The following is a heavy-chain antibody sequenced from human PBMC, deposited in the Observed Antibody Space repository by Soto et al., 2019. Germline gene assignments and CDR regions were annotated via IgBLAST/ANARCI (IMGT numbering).Heavy chain of an antibody. CDR2: IYSGGST. Sequence: GGSLRLSCAASGFTVSSNYMSWVRQAPGKGLEWVSVIYSGGSTYYADSVKGRFTISRDSSKNTLYLQMNSLRAGDTAVYYCGRGGTMAIVYCGQGLLVSVSS. D-gene: IGHD3-10*01. V-gene: IGHV3-66*01. J-gene: IGHJ4*02. CDR1: GFTVSSNY. CDR3: GRGGTMAIVY.